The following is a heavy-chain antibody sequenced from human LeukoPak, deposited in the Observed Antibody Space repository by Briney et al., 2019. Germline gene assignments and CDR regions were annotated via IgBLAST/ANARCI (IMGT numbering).Heavy chain of an antibody. J-gene: IGHJ6*03. CDR1: GGSISSSNYY. V-gene: IGHV4-61*02. CDR3: GRDRKLLATIGDYTDV. CDR2: IYTSGST. Sequence: PSETLSLTCTVSGGSISSSNYYWSWIRRPAGKGLEWIGRIYTSGSTNYNPSLKSRVTISLDTSKNQFSLMLSSVTAADTAAYYCGRDRKLLATIGDYTDVWGKGTTVTVSS. D-gene: IGHD5-12*01.